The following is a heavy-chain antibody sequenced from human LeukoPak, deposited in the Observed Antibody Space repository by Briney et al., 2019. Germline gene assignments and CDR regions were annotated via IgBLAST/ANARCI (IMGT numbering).Heavy chain of an antibody. Sequence: GGSLRLSCAASGFIFDDSAMHWVRQVPGKGLEWVSGINSNNGIIGYADSVKGRFSISRDNAKDSLYLQMNSLRPEDTALYYCTKDFYRDFYDSVDYYFHYWGQGTLVTVSS. CDR2: INSNNGII. CDR1: GFIFDDSA. D-gene: IGHD3-22*01. V-gene: IGHV3-9*01. CDR3: TKDFYRDFYDSVDYYFHY. J-gene: IGHJ4*02.